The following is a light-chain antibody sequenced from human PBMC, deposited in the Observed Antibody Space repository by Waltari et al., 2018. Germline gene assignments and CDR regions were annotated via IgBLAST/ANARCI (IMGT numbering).Light chain of an antibody. J-gene: IGLJ3*02. CDR2: AVS. CDR3: CSYAGSTTRWV. CDR1: SSDVGSYTL. V-gene: IGLV2-23*02. Sequence: QSALTQPASVSGSPGQSITISCTGTSSDVGSYTLVSWYQQHPGKAPKLIIYAVSKGPSGASARFSGSKSGNTAALSISGRQAEDEADYYCCSYAGSTTRWVFGGGTKLTVL.